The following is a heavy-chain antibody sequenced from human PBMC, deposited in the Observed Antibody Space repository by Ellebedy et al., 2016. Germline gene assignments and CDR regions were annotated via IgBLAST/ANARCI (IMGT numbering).Heavy chain of an antibody. CDR3: ARDPSYQPLFYYYYGMDV. D-gene: IGHD2-2*01. V-gene: IGHV3-30-3*01. CDR1: GFTFSSYA. CDR2: ISYDGSNK. Sequence: GESLKISCAASGFTFSSYAMHWVRQAPGKGLEWVAVISYDGSNKYYADSVKGRFTISRDNAKNTLYLQMNSLRAEDTAVYYCARDPSYQPLFYYYYGMDVWGQGTTVTVSS. J-gene: IGHJ6*02.